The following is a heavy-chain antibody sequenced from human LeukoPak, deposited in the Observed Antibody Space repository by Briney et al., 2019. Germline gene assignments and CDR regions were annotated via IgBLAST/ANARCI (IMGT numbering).Heavy chain of an antibody. V-gene: IGHV3-66*01. Sequence: GGSLRLSCAPSGFTFSNAWMSCVRQAPGKGLEWVSVISSGGTTYYSDSVKGRFSISRDNSKNTLSLQMNSLRAEDTAVYYCARDKAYGYYVFDYWGPGTLVIVSS. CDR2: ISSGGTT. D-gene: IGHD5-18*01. CDR1: GFTFSNAW. CDR3: ARDKAYGYYVFDY. J-gene: IGHJ4*02.